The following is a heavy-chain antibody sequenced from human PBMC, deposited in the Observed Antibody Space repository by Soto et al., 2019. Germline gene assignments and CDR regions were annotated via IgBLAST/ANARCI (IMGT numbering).Heavy chain of an antibody. CDR1: GFTLSNYE. J-gene: IGHJ6*02. Sequence: GGSLRLSCTVSGFTLSNYEINWFRQAPGKGLEWVSYISSSGKMTHYADSVKGRFAVSRDSAKNSVFLQMNSLRVEDTALYYCARDRDTRRRISYYFYGMDVWGQGTTVTVSS. CDR3: ARDRDTRRRISYYFYGMDV. V-gene: IGHV3-48*03. D-gene: IGHD2-2*02. CDR2: ISSSGKMT.